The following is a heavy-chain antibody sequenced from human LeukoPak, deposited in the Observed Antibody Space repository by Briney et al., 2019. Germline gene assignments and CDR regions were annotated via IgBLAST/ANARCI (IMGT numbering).Heavy chain of an antibody. J-gene: IGHJ4*02. CDR2: ICYSGST. V-gene: IGHV4-59*01. D-gene: IGHD6-13*01. CDR3: ARAEESIAAAGAIDY. CDR1: GGSISSYY. Sequence: PSETLSLTCTVSGGSISSYYWSWIRQPPGKGLEWIGYICYSGSTNYNPSLKSRVTISVDTSKNQFSLKLSSVTAADTAVYYCARAEESIAAAGAIDYWGQGTLVTVSS.